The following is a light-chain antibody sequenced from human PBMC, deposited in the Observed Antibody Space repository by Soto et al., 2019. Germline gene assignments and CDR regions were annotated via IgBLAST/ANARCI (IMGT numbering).Light chain of an antibody. V-gene: IGLV2-14*03. CDR2: DVS. Sequence: QSVLTQPTSVSGSPGQSITISCTGTSSDVGGYNYVSWYQHHPGKAPKLMICDVSDRPSGVSNRFSGSKSGNTASLTISGLQAEDEADYYCGSYTSSSTPWVFGTGTRSPS. CDR1: SSDVGGYNY. J-gene: IGLJ1*01. CDR3: GSYTSSSTPWV.